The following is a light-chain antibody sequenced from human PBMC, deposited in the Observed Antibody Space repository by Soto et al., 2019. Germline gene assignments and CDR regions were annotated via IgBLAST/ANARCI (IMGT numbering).Light chain of an antibody. V-gene: IGKV3-15*01. CDR2: GAY. J-gene: IGKJ5*01. Sequence: MSLSPATLSVSPGERTTLSCRASQSVGNNLAGYQQKPGQAPRLLIYGAYTRATGIPARCSGSGAGRDFTLTISRLEPEDFAVYYCRQYGSTAGITFGQGTRLEI. CDR3: RQYGSTAGIT. CDR1: QSVGNN.